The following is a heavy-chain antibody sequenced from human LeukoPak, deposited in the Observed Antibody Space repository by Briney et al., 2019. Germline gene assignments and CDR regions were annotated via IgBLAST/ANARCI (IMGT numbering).Heavy chain of an antibody. V-gene: IGHV4-4*02. CDR1: GDSINSLDS. CDR2: MYLSGTT. J-gene: IGHJ4*02. D-gene: IGHD3-22*01. Sequence: SETLSLTCTVSGDSINSLDSWSWVRQPPGKGLEWIGEMYLSGTTHSNPSVKSRVTISIDKSKNQFFLNLSSVTAADTAVYYCAGLVGRYSSGLYYYYFDYWGQGTLVTVSS. CDR3: AGLVGRYSSGLYYYYFDY.